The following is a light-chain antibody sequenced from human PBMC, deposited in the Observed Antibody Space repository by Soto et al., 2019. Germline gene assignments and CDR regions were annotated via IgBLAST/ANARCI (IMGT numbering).Light chain of an antibody. J-gene: IGKJ1*01. Sequence: EIVLTQSPATLSLSPGERATLSCRASQSVSSYLAWYQQKLGQAPRLLIYDASKRATGIPARFSGSGSGTEFTLTISNLEPEDFAVYYCQQRGNWPRTFGQGTKVEIK. V-gene: IGKV3-11*01. CDR2: DAS. CDR3: QQRGNWPRT. CDR1: QSVSSY.